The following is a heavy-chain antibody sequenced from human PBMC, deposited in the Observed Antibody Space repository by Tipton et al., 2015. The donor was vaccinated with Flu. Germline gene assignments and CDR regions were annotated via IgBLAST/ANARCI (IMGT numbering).Heavy chain of an antibody. CDR2: MNPNSGAT. CDR1: GYTFTTYD. Sequence: QLVQSGAEVKKPGASVKVSCKASGYTFTTYDINWVRQASGQGLEWLGWMNPNSGATGYAQNFQGRISMTRDTSITTAYMELSSLRSDAPAIYYCARVPRRGDRFDPWGQGTLVTVSS. D-gene: IGHD3-10*01. J-gene: IGHJ5*02. CDR3: ARVPRRGDRFDP. V-gene: IGHV1-8*01.